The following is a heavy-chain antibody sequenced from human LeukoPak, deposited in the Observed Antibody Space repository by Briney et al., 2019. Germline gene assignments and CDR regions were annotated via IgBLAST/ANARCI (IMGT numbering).Heavy chain of an antibody. CDR2: ISAYNGNT. CDR3: AGDIKRSRARWQNLGFDP. Sequence: ASVKVSCKASGYTFTSYGISWVRQAPGQGLEWMGWISAYNGNTNYAQKFQGRVTMTTDKSTSTAFMVLRSLSSADKSVYYCAGDIKRSRARWQNLGFDPCGQGTLVTVSS. D-gene: IGHD1-14*01. V-gene: IGHV1-18*01. CDR1: GYTFTSYG. J-gene: IGHJ5*02.